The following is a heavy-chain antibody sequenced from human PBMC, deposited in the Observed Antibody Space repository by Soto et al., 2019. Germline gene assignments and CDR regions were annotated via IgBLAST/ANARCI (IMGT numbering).Heavy chain of an antibody. V-gene: IGHV4-31*03. J-gene: IGHJ4*02. CDR2: IYYSGST. Sequence: PSETLSLPCTVSGGSISSGGYYWSWIRQHPGKGLEWIGYIYYSGSTYYNPSLKSRVTISVDTSKNQFSLKLSSVTAADTAVYYCARGRDTADYYFDFWGQGTLVTVSS. D-gene: IGHD5-18*01. CDR1: GGSISSGGYY. CDR3: ARGRDTADYYFDF.